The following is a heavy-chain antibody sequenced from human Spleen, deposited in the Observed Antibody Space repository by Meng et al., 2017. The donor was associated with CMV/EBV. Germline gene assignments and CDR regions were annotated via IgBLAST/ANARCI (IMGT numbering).Heavy chain of an antibody. D-gene: IGHD3-22*01. CDR3: AKSYYYDSSGSFDY. J-gene: IGHJ4*02. V-gene: IGHV3-23*01. Sequence: GESLKISCAASGFTFSSYAMSWVRQAPGKGLEWVSAISGSGGSTYYADSVKGRFTISRDNSKNTLYLQMNSLRAEDTAVYYCAKSYYYDSSGSFDYWGQGTLVTVS. CDR1: GFTFSSYA. CDR2: ISGSGGST.